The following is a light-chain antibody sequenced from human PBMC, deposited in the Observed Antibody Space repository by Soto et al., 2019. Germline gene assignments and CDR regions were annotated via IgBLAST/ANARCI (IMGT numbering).Light chain of an antibody. CDR2: EDT. Sequence: QSVLTQPASVSGSPGQSITISCTGSSSGVGNYNLVSWYQQHPGKAPKLMIYEDTKWPSGVSNRFSGSKSGDTAYLTISGLQAEDEADYYCWSYAVGRTYVFGTGTKVTVL. J-gene: IGLJ1*01. V-gene: IGLV2-23*01. CDR1: SSGVGNYNL. CDR3: WSYAVGRTYV.